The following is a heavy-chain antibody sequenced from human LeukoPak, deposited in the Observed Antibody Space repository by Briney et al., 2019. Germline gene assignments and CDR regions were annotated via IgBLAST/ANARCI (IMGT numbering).Heavy chain of an antibody. J-gene: IGHJ3*02. V-gene: IGHV3-21*01. CDR1: GFTFSSYS. CDR2: ISSSSSYI. CDR3: ARVGSYCSSTSCYHAFDI. Sequence: GGSLRLSCAASGFTFSSYSMNWVRQAPGKGLEWVSSISSSSSYIYYADSVKGRFTISRDNAKNSLYLQMNSLRAEDTAVYYCARVGSYCSSTSCYHAFDIWGQGTMVTVSS. D-gene: IGHD2-2*01.